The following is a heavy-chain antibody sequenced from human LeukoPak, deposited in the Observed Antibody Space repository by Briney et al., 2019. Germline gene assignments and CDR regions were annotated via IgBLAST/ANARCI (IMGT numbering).Heavy chain of an antibody. V-gene: IGHV5-51*01. D-gene: IGHD1-26*01. CDR1: GHSFTSYW. Sequence: GESLKISCKGSGHSFTSYWIGWVRQMPGKGLEWMGIIYPGDSDTRYSPSFQGQVTISADKSISTAYLQWSSLKTSDTAMYYCARLRTSARNDWFDPWGQGTLVTVSS. CDR2: IYPGDSDT. CDR3: ARLRTSARNDWFDP. J-gene: IGHJ5*02.